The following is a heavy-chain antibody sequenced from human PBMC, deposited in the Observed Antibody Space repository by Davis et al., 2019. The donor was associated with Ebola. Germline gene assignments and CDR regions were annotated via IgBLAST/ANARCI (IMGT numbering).Heavy chain of an antibody. V-gene: IGHV4-39*07. CDR2: IHSFGST. Sequence: PSETLSLTCTVSGGSVSDTNYYWAWIRQTPGKGLEWIGGIHSFGSTFYNPSLQSRLTISINTSLGQFSLRLTSVTAADTAIYYCARVNGHSSSWLSRGRYFFESWGQGTLVTVSS. CDR3: ARVNGHSSSWLSRGRYFFES. CDR1: GGSVSDTNYY. D-gene: IGHD6-13*01. J-gene: IGHJ4*02.